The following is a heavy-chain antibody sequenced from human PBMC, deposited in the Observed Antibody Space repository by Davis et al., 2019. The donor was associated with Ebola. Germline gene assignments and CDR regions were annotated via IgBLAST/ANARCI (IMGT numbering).Heavy chain of an antibody. D-gene: IGHD2-15*01. CDR2: IIPIFGTA. CDR1: AGTFSSYA. Sequence: SVKVSCKASAGTFSSYAISWVRQPPGQGLEWMVWIIPIFGTANYAQKFQGRVTITADESTSTAYMELSSLRSEDTAVYYCAGGYCSGGSCQPGGAFDIWGQGTMVTVSS. J-gene: IGHJ3*02. V-gene: IGHV1-69*13. CDR3: AGGYCSGGSCQPGGAFDI.